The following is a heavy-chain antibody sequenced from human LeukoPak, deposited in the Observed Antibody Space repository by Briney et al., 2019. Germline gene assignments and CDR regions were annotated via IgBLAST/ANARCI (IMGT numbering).Heavy chain of an antibody. CDR3: AREKYGGYYFDY. Sequence: GGSLRLSCAASGLTFSSNSMHWVRQAQGKGLEWVALMSYDGSKKYYADSVKGRFTISRDNSKNTLYLQMNSLRPEDTAVYNCAREKYGGYYFDYWGQGTLVTVSS. V-gene: IGHV3-30-3*01. D-gene: IGHD4-23*01. J-gene: IGHJ4*02. CDR1: GLTFSSNS. CDR2: MSYDGSKK.